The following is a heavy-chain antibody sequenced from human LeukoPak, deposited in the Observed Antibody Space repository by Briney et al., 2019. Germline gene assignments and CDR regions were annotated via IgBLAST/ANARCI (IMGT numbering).Heavy chain of an antibody. J-gene: IGHJ4*02. D-gene: IGHD5-24*01. CDR2: MNPNSGNT. CDR1: GYTFTNYD. CDR3: ARAGTVEMTPLDY. V-gene: IGHV1-8*03. Sequence: ASVKVSCKASGYTFTNYDINWVRQATGQGLEWMGWMNPNSGNTGYVQKFQGRVTITRNTSISTAYMELSRLRSDDTAVYYCARAGTVEMTPLDYWGQGTLVTVSS.